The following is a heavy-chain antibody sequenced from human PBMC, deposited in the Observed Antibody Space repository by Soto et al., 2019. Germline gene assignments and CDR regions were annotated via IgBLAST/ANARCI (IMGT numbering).Heavy chain of an antibody. CDR2: LYSGGST. CDR3: AKSNGDYEGWYFVL. Sequence: EVQIEESGGGLVQAGGSLRLSCAASGFTVSSNYLSWVRQSPGKGLEWVSVLYSGGSTYYADSVKGRFTISRDNSKNTLYLQMNSLRAEDTAVYYCAKSNGDYEGWYFVLWGRGTLVTVSS. CDR1: GFTVSSNY. D-gene: IGHD4-17*01. J-gene: IGHJ2*01. V-gene: IGHV3-66*01.